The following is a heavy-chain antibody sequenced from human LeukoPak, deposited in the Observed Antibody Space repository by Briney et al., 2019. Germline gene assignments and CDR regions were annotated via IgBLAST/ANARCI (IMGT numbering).Heavy chain of an antibody. Sequence: PGGSLKLSCAASGFTFSSYAMHWVRQAPGKGLEWVAVISYDGSNKYYADSVKGRFTISRDNSKNTLCLQMNSLRAKGTAVYYCARAGTVTTARYYYYGMDVWGQGTTVTVSS. V-gene: IGHV3-30-3*01. CDR3: ARAGTVTTARYYYYGMDV. D-gene: IGHD4-17*01. CDR2: ISYDGSNK. J-gene: IGHJ6*02. CDR1: GFTFSSYA.